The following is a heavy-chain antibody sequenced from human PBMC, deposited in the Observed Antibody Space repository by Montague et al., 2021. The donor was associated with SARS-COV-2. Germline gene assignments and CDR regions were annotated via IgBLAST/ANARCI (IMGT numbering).Heavy chain of an antibody. V-gene: IGHV4-59*01. Sequence: SETLSLTCTVSNGSISSYYWSWVRQPPGKRLEWIGYIYYRGSTNYNPSLESGVTMSVDTAKNQFSLKLRSVTAADTAVYFCAREGLSNWFDTWGQGTLVIVSS. CDR2: IYYRGST. CDR1: NGSISSYY. CDR3: AREGLSNWFDT. J-gene: IGHJ5*02.